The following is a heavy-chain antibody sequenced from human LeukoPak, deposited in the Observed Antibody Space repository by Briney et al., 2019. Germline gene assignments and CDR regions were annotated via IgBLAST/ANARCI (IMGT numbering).Heavy chain of an antibody. J-gene: IGHJ3*02. Sequence: AGGSLILSCAASGFTLWRHGMHWLRQTPGKGLEWVAVTWFGGTDYADSVKGRFTVSRDNSKMTLYLQMNYLRVEDTALYYCAREQATFGSAGAFDIWGRGTVVTVSS. CDR2: TWFGGT. CDR3: AREQATFGSAGAFDI. V-gene: IGHV3-33*01. CDR1: GFTLWRHG. D-gene: IGHD3-16*01.